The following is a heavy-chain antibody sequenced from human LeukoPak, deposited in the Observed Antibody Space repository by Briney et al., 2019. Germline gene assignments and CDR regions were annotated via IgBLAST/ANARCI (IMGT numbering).Heavy chain of an antibody. CDR2: ISYDGSNK. D-gene: IGHD5-12*01. CDR1: GFTFSSYA. J-gene: IGHJ4*02. CDR3: ASFTPPRWIQTKYYFDY. Sequence: GGSLRLSCAASGFTFSSYAMHWVRPAPGKGLEWVAVISYDGSNKYYADSVNGRFTISRDNSKNTLYLQMNSLRAEDTAVYYCASFTPPRWIQTKYYFDYWGQGTLVTVSS. V-gene: IGHV3-30*04.